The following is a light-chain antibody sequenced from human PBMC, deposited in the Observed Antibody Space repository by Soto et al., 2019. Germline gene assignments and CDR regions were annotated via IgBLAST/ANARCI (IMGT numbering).Light chain of an antibody. CDR1: SSNIANNY. Sequence: QSVLTQPPSVSAAPGQTVTISCSGSSSNIANNYVSWYQQFPGTAPKLLIYDNNKRPSGIPDRFSGSKSGTSATLGITGLQTGDEADYFCATWDTSLSVELFGGGTKLTVL. V-gene: IGLV1-51*01. J-gene: IGLJ3*02. CDR2: DNN. CDR3: ATWDTSLSVEL.